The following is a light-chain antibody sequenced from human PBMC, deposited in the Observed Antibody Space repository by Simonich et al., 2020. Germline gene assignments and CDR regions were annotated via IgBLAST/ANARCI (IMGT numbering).Light chain of an antibody. CDR2: EDS. V-gene: IGLV3-21*03. CDR1: NIGSKI. CDR3: QVWDSSSDVV. Sequence: SYVLTQPPSVSVAPGKTARLTCGGKNIGSKIVHWYQQKPGQAPVLVVYEDSDRPSGIPERFAGSNSGNTATLTISRVEAGDEADYYCQVWDSSSDVVFGGGTKLTVL. J-gene: IGLJ2*01.